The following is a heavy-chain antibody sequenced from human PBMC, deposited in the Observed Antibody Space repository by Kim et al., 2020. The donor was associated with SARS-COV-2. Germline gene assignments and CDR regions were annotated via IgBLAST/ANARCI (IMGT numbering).Heavy chain of an antibody. V-gene: IGHV3-64*01. J-gene: IGHJ4*02. Sequence: GGSLRLSCAASGFTFSSYAMHWVRQAPGKGLEYVSAISSNGGSTYYANSVKGRFTISRDNSKNTLYLQMGSLRAEDMAVYYCARDHYGDYEGGYFDYWGQGTLVTVSS. CDR1: GFTFSSYA. D-gene: IGHD4-17*01. CDR2: ISSNGGST. CDR3: ARDHYGDYEGGYFDY.